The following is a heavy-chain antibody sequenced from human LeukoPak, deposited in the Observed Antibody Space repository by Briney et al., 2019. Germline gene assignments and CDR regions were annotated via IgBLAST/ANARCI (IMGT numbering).Heavy chain of an antibody. CDR2: ISSSSSYI. D-gene: IGHD6-19*01. J-gene: IGHJ3*02. Sequence: PGGSLRLSCAASGFTFSSYSMNWVRQAPGKGLEWVSSISSSSSYIYYADSVKGRFTISRDNAKNSLYLQMNSLRAEDTAVYYCARDLEEQWLAARALNAFDIWGQGTMVTVSS. V-gene: IGHV3-21*01. CDR1: GFTFSSYS. CDR3: ARDLEEQWLAARALNAFDI.